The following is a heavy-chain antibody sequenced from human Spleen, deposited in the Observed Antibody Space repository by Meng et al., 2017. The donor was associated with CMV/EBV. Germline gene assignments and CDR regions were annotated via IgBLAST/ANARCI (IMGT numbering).Heavy chain of an antibody. CDR1: GFTFSSYG. CDR2: IRYDGSNK. D-gene: IGHD5-18*01. Sequence: QGQLVGVGGGVVQAGASLRLSCAASGFTFSSYGMHWVRQAPGKGLEWVAFIRYDGSNKYYADSVKGRFTISRDNSKNTLYLQMNSLRAEDTAVYYCAKGSGYSYGLDYWGQGTLVTVSS. J-gene: IGHJ4*02. V-gene: IGHV3-30*02. CDR3: AKGSGYSYGLDY.